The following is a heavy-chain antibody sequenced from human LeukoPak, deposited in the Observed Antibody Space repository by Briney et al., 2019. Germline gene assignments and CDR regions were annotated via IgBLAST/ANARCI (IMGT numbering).Heavy chain of an antibody. D-gene: IGHD3-22*01. V-gene: IGHV4-59*01. Sequence: PSETLSLTCTVSGGSISSYYWSWIRQPPGKGLEWIGYIYYSGSTSYNPSLKSRVTISVDTSKNQFSLKLSSVTAADTAVYYCARSPPYDSSGYYYGEDYWGQGTLVTVSS. CDR2: IYYSGST. CDR3: ARSPPYDSSGYYYGEDY. J-gene: IGHJ4*02. CDR1: GGSISSYY.